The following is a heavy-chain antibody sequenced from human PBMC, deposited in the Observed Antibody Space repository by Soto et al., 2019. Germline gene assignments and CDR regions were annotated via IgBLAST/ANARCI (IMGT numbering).Heavy chain of an antibody. J-gene: IGHJ4*02. D-gene: IGHD2-8*01. Sequence: GGSLRLSCVGSGFTFGDFWMTWVRQAPGKGLEWVANIRPDGSETNYVYSVKGRFTISRDNTKNSVYLQMNGLRGEDTALYYCARDRGMEDXWGQGTLVTVS. CDR2: IRPDGSET. CDR1: GFTFGDFW. V-gene: IGHV3-7*03. CDR3: ARDRGMEDX.